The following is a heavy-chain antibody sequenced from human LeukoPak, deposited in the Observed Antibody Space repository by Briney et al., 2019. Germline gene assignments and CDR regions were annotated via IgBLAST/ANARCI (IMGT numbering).Heavy chain of an antibody. J-gene: IGHJ6*02. CDR1: XXSVSSXXAA. D-gene: IGHD2/OR15-2a*01. Sequence: XLTCXXXXXSVSSXXAAWNWIRQSPSRGLEWLGRTYYRSKWYNDYAVSVKSRITINPDTSKNQFSLQLNSVTPEDTAVYYCARGLSYYYYGMDVWGQGTTVTVSS. CDR3: ARGLSYYYYGMDV. CDR2: TYYRSKWYN. V-gene: IGHV6-1*01.